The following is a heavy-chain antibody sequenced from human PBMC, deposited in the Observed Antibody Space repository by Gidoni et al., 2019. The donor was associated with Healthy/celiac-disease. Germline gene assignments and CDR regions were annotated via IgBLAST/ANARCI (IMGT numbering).Heavy chain of an antibody. D-gene: IGHD6-6*01. Sequence: QVQLVQSGAEVKKPGASVKVSCKASGYTFTGYYMHWVRQAPGQGLEWMGWINPNSGGTNYAQKFQGRVTMTRDTFISTAYMELSRLRSDDTAVYYCARDSGGLYSSSSGWFDPWGQGTLVTVSS. V-gene: IGHV1-2*02. J-gene: IGHJ5*02. CDR1: GYTFTGYY. CDR2: INPNSGGT. CDR3: ARDSGGLYSSSSGWFDP.